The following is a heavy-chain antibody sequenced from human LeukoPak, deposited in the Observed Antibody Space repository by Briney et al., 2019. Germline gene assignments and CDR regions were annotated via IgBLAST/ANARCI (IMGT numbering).Heavy chain of an antibody. CDR3: ARDARGAAAADDAFDI. J-gene: IGHJ3*02. CDR2: IWYDGSNK. CDR1: GFTFRSYD. V-gene: IGHV3-33*08. D-gene: IGHD6-13*01. Sequence: GGSLRLSCAASGFTFRSYDMHWVRQAPGKGLEWVAVIWYDGSNKYYADSVKGRFTISRDTSKNTVFLQMDSLRAEDTAVYYCARDARGAAAADDAFDIWGQGTMVTVSS.